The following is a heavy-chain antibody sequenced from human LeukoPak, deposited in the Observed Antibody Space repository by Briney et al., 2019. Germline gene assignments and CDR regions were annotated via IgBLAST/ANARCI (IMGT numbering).Heavy chain of an antibody. Sequence: ASVKVSCKASGYTFTSYDVNWVRQAAGQGLEWMGWMNPNSGNTGYTQKFQGRVTMTRNTSISTAYMELSSLRSEDTAVYYCARGRGSGHKENWFDPWGQGTLVTVSS. D-gene: IGHD6-19*01. CDR3: ARGRGSGHKENWFDP. CDR1: GYTFTSYD. V-gene: IGHV1-8*01. J-gene: IGHJ5*02. CDR2: MNPNSGNT.